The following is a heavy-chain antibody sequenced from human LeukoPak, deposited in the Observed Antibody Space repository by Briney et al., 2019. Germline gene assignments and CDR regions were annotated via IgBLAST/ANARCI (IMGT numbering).Heavy chain of an antibody. V-gene: IGHV1-8*01. CDR1: GYTFTSYD. J-gene: IGHJ5*02. Sequence: ASVKVSCKASGYTFTSYDINWVRQATGQGLEWMGWMNPNSGNTGYAQKFQGRVTMTRNTSISTAYMELSRLRSENTAVYYCARGLGDSSGYYNWFDPWGQGTLVTVSS. CDR2: MNPNSGNT. CDR3: ARGLGDSSGYYNWFDP. D-gene: IGHD3-22*01.